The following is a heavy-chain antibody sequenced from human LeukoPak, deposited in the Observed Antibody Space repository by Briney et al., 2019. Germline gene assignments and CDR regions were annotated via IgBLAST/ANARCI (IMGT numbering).Heavy chain of an antibody. V-gene: IGHV4-59*03. CDR1: GGSISGFY. D-gene: IGHD3-16*01. J-gene: IGHJ6*02. CDR2: IHYSGST. Sequence: SETLSLTCALSGGSISGFYWTWMRQPPGKGRVFIGHIHYSGSTDYNPSLKSRITMSVDTTKNQFFLSLNSVTAADTAVYYCAKFGLYYNMDVWGQGTTVTVSS. CDR3: AKFGLYYNMDV.